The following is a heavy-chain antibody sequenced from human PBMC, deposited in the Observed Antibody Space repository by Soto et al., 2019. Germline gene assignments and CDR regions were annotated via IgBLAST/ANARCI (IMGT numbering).Heavy chain of an antibody. CDR3: ARVNGLGTVVVVAATRYYYYMDV. V-gene: IGHV1-3*01. D-gene: IGHD2-15*01. J-gene: IGHJ6*03. CDR2: LNPGNGNT. Sequence: ASVKVSCKASGYTFTNYAIHWVRQAPGQRLEWMGWLNPGNGNTKYPQKFQGRVTMTRNTSISTAYMELSSLRSEDTAVYYCARVNGLGTVVVVAATRYYYYMDVWGKGTTVTVSS. CDR1: GYTFTNYA.